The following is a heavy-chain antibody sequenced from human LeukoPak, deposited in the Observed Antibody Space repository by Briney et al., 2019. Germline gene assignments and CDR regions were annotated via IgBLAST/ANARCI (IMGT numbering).Heavy chain of an antibody. CDR1: GFTFSNYE. D-gene: IGHD3-10*01. CDR3: AKAFAGSGSQLDY. CDR2: ISSSGNTI. Sequence: GGSLRLSCAASGFTFSNYEMNWVRQAPGKGLEWVSYISSSGNTIYYSDSVKGRFTISRDNSKNTLYLQMNSLRAEDTAVYYCAKAFAGSGSQLDYWGQGTLVTVSS. V-gene: IGHV3-48*03. J-gene: IGHJ4*02.